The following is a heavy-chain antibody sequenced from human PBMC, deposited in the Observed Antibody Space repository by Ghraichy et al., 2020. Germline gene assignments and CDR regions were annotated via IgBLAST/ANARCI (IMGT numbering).Heavy chain of an antibody. Sequence: GESLNISCAASGFTFSSYSMNWVRQAPGKGLEWVSSISSSSSYIYYADSVKGRFTISSDNAKNSLYLQMNSLRAEDTAVYYCALVGYSSSWGQGTLVTVSS. CDR2: ISSSSSYI. V-gene: IGHV3-21*01. D-gene: IGHD6-13*01. CDR1: GFTFSSYS. CDR3: ALVGYSSS. J-gene: IGHJ4*02.